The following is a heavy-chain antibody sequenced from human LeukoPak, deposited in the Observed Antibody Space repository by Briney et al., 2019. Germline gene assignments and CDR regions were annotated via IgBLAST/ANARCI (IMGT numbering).Heavy chain of an antibody. V-gene: IGHV3-23*01. J-gene: IGHJ3*02. CDR1: GFTFKSYA. D-gene: IGHD2-2*01. CDR3: AMGWEYCSSTSCYANDAFDI. CDR2: MSGGGGAT. Sequence: GGSLRLSCAAFGFTFKSYAMSWVRQTPGKGLEWVSGMSGGGGATYSADSVKGRFTISRDNSKSTLTLQMNNLRAEDTAVYYCAMGWEYCSSTSCYANDAFDIWGQGTMVTVSS.